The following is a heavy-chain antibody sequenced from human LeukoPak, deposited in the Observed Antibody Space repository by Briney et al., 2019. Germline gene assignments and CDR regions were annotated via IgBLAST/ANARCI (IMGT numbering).Heavy chain of an antibody. D-gene: IGHD6-6*01. Sequence: GGSLRLSCAASGFTFSSYAMSWVRQAAGKGLEWVSAISGSGGSTYYADSVKGRFTISRDNSKNTLYLQMNSLRAEDTAVYYCAEDPLVGSSEVDYWGQGTLVTVSS. CDR3: AEDPLVGSSEVDY. CDR2: ISGSGGST. J-gene: IGHJ4*02. V-gene: IGHV3-23*01. CDR1: GFTFSSYA.